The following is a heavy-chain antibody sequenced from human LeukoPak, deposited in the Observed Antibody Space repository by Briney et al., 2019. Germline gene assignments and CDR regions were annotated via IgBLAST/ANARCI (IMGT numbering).Heavy chain of an antibody. D-gene: IGHD1-26*01. V-gene: IGHV3-21*01. Sequence: GGSLRLSCAASGFTCSSYNMSWVRPTPGQGLEWVSSITSGSSHIYYADSVKGRFTISRDNAKSSLYLQMNSLRAEDTAVYYCARDPYSGSYGADYYYYMDVWGKGTTVTISS. CDR2: ITSGSSHI. CDR3: ARDPYSGSYGADYYYYMDV. CDR1: GFTCSSYN. J-gene: IGHJ6*03.